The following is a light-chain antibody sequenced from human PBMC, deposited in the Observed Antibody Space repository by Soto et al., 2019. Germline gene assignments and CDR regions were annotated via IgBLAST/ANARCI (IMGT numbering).Light chain of an antibody. J-gene: IGLJ1*01. Sequence: QSVLTQPASVSGSPGQSITISCTGTSSDVGGYNYVSWYQQDPGTAPKLLIYEVSNRPSGVSSRFSGSKSGNTASLTISGLQAEDEADYYCSSYTSISTFVFGTGTRSPS. CDR3: SSYTSISTFV. CDR1: SSDVGGYNY. CDR2: EVS. V-gene: IGLV2-14*01.